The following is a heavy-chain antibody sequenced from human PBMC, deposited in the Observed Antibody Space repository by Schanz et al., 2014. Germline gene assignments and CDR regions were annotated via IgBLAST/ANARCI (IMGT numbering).Heavy chain of an antibody. CDR3: ARDGGRDGYNLAFDV. Sequence: EVQLVESGGGLVKPGGSLRLSCVASGFIFSSYNMNWVRQSPGKGLEWVSVIYRGGSTYYADSVKGRFIISRDSSKNTLFLQMNSLRAEDTAVYFCARDGGRDGYNLAFDVWGQGTLVTVSS. D-gene: IGHD5-12*01. V-gene: IGHV3-66*01. J-gene: IGHJ3*01. CDR2: IYRGGST. CDR1: GFIFSSYN.